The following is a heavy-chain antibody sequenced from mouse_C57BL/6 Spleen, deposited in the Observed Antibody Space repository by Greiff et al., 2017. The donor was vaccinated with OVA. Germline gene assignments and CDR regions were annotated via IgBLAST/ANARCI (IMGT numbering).Heavy chain of an antibody. D-gene: IGHD2-4*01. J-gene: IGHJ3*01. V-gene: IGHV1-72*01. CDR1: GYTFTSYW. CDR2: IDPNSGGT. Sequence: QVQLQQPGAELVKPGASVKLSCKASGYTFTSYWMHWVKQRPGRGLEWIGRIDPNSGGTKYNEKFTSKATLTVAKPSSTAYMQLSSLTSEDSAVYYWARSRDYYDYDGAWFAYWGQGTLVTVSA. CDR3: ARSRDYYDYDGAWFAY.